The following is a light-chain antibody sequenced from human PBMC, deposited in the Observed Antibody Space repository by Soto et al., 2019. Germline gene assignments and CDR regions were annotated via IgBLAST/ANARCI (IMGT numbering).Light chain of an antibody. CDR1: QSVSSN. V-gene: IGKV3-15*01. J-gene: IGKJ1*01. Sequence: EIVLTQSPVTLSLSPGERATLSCRASQSVSSNLAWYQQKPGQAPRLLIYGASTRATGIPARFSGSGSGTEFTLTISSLQSEDFAVYYCQQYNNWLRTFGQGTKVDIK. CDR3: QQYNNWLRT. CDR2: GAS.